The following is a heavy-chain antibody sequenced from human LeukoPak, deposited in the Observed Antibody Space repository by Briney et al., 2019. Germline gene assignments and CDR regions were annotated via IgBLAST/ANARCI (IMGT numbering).Heavy chain of an antibody. CDR3: AKGASGTYAGGSNY. J-gene: IGHJ4*02. CDR1: GFTFSSYG. V-gene: IGHV3-30*18. Sequence: GGSLRLSCAASGFTFSSYGMHWVRQAPGKGLEWVAVISYDGSNKYYEDSVKGRFTISRDNSKNTLYLQMNSLRAEDTAVYYCAKGASGTYAGGSNYWGQGTLVTVSS. CDR2: ISYDGSNK. D-gene: IGHD1-26*01.